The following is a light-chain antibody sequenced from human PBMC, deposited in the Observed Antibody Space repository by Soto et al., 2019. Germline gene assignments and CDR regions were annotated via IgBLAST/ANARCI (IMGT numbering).Light chain of an antibody. CDR1: QSVSSSY. V-gene: IGKV3-20*01. Sequence: EIVLTQSPGTLSLSPGERATLSCRASQSVSSSYLAWYQHKPGQAPSLLIYGASSRATGIPDRFSGSGAGTDFTLTISRLEPEDFAVYYCQQYGSSPRTFGQGPKVEIK. CDR3: QQYGSSPRT. CDR2: GAS. J-gene: IGKJ1*01.